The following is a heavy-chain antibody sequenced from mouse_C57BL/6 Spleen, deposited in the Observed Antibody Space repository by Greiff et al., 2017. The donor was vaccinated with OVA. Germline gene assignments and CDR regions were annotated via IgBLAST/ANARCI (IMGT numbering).Heavy chain of an antibody. Sequence: VQGVESGPGLVQPSQSLSITCTVSGFSLTSYGVHWVRQSPGKGLEWLGVIWRGGSTDYNAAFMSRLSITKDNSKSQVFFKMNSLQADDTAIYYCAKMVTTSPWFAYWGQGTLVTVSA. V-gene: IGHV2-5*01. J-gene: IGHJ3*01. CDR2: IWRGGST. CDR3: AKMVTTSPWFAY. D-gene: IGHD2-2*01. CDR1: GFSLTSYG.